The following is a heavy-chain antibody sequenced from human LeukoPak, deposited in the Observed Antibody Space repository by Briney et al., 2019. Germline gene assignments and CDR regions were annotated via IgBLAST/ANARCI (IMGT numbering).Heavy chain of an antibody. D-gene: IGHD3-22*01. V-gene: IGHV4-61*01. CDR2: IYYSGST. CDR1: GGSVSSGSYY. Sequence: SGTLSLTCTVSGGSVSSGSYYWSWIRQPPGKGLEWIGYIYYSGSTNYNPSLKSRVTISVDTSKNQFSLKLSSVTAADTAVYYCARDPRDYYDSSGHWFDYWGQGTLVTVSS. CDR3: ARDPRDYYDSSGHWFDY. J-gene: IGHJ4*02.